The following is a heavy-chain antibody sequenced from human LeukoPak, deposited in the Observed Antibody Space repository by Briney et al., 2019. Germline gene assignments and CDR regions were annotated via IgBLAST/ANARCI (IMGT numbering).Heavy chain of an antibody. V-gene: IGHV3-21*01. Sequence: PGGSLRLSCAASGFTFSSYSMNWVRQAPGKGLEWVSSISSSSSYIYYADSVKGRFTISRDNAKNSLYLQMNSLRAEDTAVYYCASRRLRLGELSLYFNYWGQGTLDTVSS. J-gene: IGHJ4*02. CDR3: ASRRLRLGELSLYFNY. CDR2: ISSSSSYI. CDR1: GFTFSSYS. D-gene: IGHD3-16*02.